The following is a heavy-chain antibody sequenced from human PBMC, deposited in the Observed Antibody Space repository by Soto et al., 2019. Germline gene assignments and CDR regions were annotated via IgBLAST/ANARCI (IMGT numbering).Heavy chain of an antibody. Sequence: QVQLVESGGGVVQPGRSLRLSCAASGFTFSSYGMHWVRQAPGKGLEWVAVISYDGSNKYYADSVKGRFTISRDNSKNTLYLQMNSLRAEDTAVYYCAKDVYYYDSNGYYVPLSWGDYWGQGTLVTVSS. CDR1: GFTFSSYG. J-gene: IGHJ4*02. D-gene: IGHD3-22*01. V-gene: IGHV3-30*18. CDR2: ISYDGSNK. CDR3: AKDVYYYDSNGYYVPLSWGDY.